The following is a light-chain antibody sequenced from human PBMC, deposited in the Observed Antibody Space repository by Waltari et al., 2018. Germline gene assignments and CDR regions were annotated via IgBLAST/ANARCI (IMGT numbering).Light chain of an antibody. CDR2: RDT. J-gene: IGLJ3*02. CDR3: QVWDSRSSWV. V-gene: IGLV3-9*01. CDR1: NIESQD. Sequence: SYELTQPLSVSVALGQTASITCGGNNIESQDVHWYQQKPGQAPVLVLFRDTNRASGIPERFSGSNSGNTATLTSTRAQAGDEADYYCQVWDSRSSWVFGGGTKLTVL.